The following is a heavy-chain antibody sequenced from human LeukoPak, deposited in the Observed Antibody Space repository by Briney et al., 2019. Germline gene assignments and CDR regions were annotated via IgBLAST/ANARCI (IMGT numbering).Heavy chain of an antibody. CDR1: GFTFDDYA. J-gene: IGHJ4*02. D-gene: IGHD5-24*01. Sequence: GGSLRLSCAASGFTFDDYAMHWVRQAPGKGLEWVSGISWNSGSIGYADSVKGRFTISRDNAKNSPYLQMNSLRAEDTAVYYCARDLGWLQSDYWGQGTLVTVSS. CDR3: ARDLGWLQSDY. V-gene: IGHV3-9*01. CDR2: ISWNSGSI.